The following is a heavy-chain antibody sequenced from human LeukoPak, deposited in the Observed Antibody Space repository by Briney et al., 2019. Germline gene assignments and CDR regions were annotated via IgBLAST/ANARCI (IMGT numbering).Heavy chain of an antibody. CDR3: AKVGMIISIPGGDNGMDV. CDR1: GFTFSSYA. Sequence: GGSLRLSCAPSGFTFSSYAMSWVRQAPGQGLEWVSAISGSGGSTYYADSVKGRFTISRDNSKNTLYLQMNSLRAEDTAVYYCAKVGMIISIPGGDNGMDVWGQGTTVTVSS. CDR2: ISGSGGST. D-gene: IGHD3-22*01. V-gene: IGHV3-23*01. J-gene: IGHJ6*02.